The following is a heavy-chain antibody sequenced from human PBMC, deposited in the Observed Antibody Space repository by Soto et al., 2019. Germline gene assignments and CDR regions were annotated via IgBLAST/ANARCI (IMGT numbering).Heavy chain of an antibody. CDR2: IYHSGST. J-gene: IGHJ4*02. V-gene: IGHV4-39*01. CDR3: ASAPMMTTLDYYFDY. Sequence: LSLTCTLSGDSISSSSYYWGWIRQPPGKGLEWIGSIYHSGSTYYNPSLKSRVTISVATSKNQFSLKLSSVSAADTAVYYCASAPMMTTLDYYFDYWVQGTLVTVSS. D-gene: IGHD4-4*01. CDR1: GDSISSSSYY.